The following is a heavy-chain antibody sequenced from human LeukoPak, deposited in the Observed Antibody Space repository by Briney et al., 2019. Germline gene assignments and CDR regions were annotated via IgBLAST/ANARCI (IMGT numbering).Heavy chain of an antibody. CDR3: AKNAEADIVVLTGDFDY. CDR1: GFTFNNYA. D-gene: IGHD2-2*01. V-gene: IGHV3-23*01. CDR2: IGGSTGNT. Sequence: GGSLRLSCAASGFTFNNYAMTWVRQAPGKGLEWVSVIGGSTGNTYYADSVKGRFTISRDNSKNTLYLQMNSLGAEDTAVYYCAKNAEADIVVLTGDFDYWGQGTLVTVSS. J-gene: IGHJ4*02.